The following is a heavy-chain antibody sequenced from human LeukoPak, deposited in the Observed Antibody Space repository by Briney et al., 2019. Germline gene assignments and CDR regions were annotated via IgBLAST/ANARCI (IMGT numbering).Heavy chain of an antibody. CDR2: IIPIFGTA. J-gene: IGHJ3*02. Sequence: SVKVSCKASGYTFTSYGISWVRQAPGQGLEWMGGIIPIFGTANYAQKFQGRVTITADKSTSTAYMELSSLRSEDTAVYYCAGEGDYGDSSGVGAFDIWGQGTMVTVSS. D-gene: IGHD4-17*01. V-gene: IGHV1-69*06. CDR1: GYTFTSYG. CDR3: AGEGDYGDSSGVGAFDI.